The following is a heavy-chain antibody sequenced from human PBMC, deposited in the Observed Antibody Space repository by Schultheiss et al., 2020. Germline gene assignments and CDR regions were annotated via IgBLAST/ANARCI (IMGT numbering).Heavy chain of an antibody. D-gene: IGHD2-15*01. Sequence: ASVKVSCKASGYTFTSYYMHWVRQAPGQGLEWMGWINPNSGGTNYAQKFQGRVTMTRDTSISTAYMELSSLRSDDTAVYYCARAYCSGGSCYPRVGLRDFDYWGQGTLVTVSS. CDR3: ARAYCSGGSCYPRVGLRDFDY. CDR2: INPNSGGT. V-gene: IGHV1-2*02. CDR1: GYTFTSYY. J-gene: IGHJ4*02.